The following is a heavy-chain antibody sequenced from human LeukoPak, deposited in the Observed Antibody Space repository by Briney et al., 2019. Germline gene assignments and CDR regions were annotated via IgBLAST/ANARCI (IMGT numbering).Heavy chain of an antibody. V-gene: IGHV1-18*01. CDR2: ISAYNGNT. CDR1: GYTFTSYG. D-gene: IGHD3-9*01. Sequence: AASVKVSCKASGYTFTSYGISWVRQAPGQGLEWMGWISAYNGNTNYAQKLQGRVTMTTDTSTSTAYIEVRSLRSDDTAVYYCARRHCDILTEGPSYYMDVWGKGTTVTISS. J-gene: IGHJ6*03. CDR3: ARRHCDILTEGPSYYMDV.